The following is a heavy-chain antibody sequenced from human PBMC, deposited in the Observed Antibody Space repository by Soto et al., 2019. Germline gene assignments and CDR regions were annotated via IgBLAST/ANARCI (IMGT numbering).Heavy chain of an antibody. Sequence: LRLSCAASGFTFSSYSMNWVRQAPGKGLEWVSSISSSRSSIYYADSLKGRFTISRDNAKNSLYLQMNSLRAEDTAVYYCARDRGYSYGDYYGMDVWGQGTTVTVSS. J-gene: IGHJ6*02. CDR1: GFTFSSYS. V-gene: IGHV3-21*01. CDR3: ARDRGYSYGDYYGMDV. CDR2: ISSSRSSI. D-gene: IGHD5-18*01.